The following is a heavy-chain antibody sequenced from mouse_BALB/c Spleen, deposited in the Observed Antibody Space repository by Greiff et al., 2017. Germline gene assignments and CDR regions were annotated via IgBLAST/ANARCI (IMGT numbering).Heavy chain of an antibody. CDR3: ARGSSFLFDY. D-gene: IGHD1-1*01. V-gene: IGHV1-80*01. J-gene: IGHJ2*01. CDR2: IYPGDGDT. CDR1: GYAFSSYW. Sequence: VQLQQSGAELVRPGSSVKISCKASGYAFSSYWMNWVKQRPGQGLEWIGQIYPGDGDTNYNGKFKGKATLTADKSSSTAYMQLSSLTSEDSAVYFCARGSSFLFDYGGQGTALTVSS.